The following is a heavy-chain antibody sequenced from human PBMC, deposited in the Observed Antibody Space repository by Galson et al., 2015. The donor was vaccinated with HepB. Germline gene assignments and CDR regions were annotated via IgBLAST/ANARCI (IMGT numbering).Heavy chain of an antibody. J-gene: IGHJ6*02. CDR1: GFTFSSYS. D-gene: IGHD2-15*01. V-gene: IGHV3-21*01. CDR3: ARDFGLGYCSGGSCYPNYYGMDV. Sequence: SLRLSCAASGFTFSSYSMNWVRQAPGKGLEWVSSISSSSSYIYYADSVKGRFTISRDNAKNSLYLQMNSLRAEDTAVYYCARDFGLGYCSGGSCYPNYYGMDVWGQGTTVTVSS. CDR2: ISSSSSYI.